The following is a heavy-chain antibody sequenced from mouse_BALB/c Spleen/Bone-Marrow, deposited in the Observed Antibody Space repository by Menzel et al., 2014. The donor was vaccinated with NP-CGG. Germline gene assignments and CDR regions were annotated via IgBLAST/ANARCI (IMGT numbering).Heavy chain of an antibody. V-gene: IGHV5-12*02. CDR3: ASPGTY. D-gene: IGHD4-1*01. CDR2: ISNGGGSST. Sequence: EVKVVESGGGLVQPGGSLKLSCATSGFTFSDYYMYWARPTPEKRLEWVAYISNGGGSSTYYPDTVKGRFTISRDNAKNTLYLQMSRLKSEDTAMYYCASPGTYWGQGTLVTVSA. J-gene: IGHJ3*01. CDR1: GFTFSDYY.